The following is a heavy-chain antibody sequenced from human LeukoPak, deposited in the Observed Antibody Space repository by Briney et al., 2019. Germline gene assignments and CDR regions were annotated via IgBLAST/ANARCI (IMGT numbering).Heavy chain of an antibody. V-gene: IGHV5-51*01. J-gene: IGHJ6*03. Sequence: ESLKISCMGSGYSFTSYWVGWVRQMPGKGLEWMGIIYPGDSDTRYSPSFQGQVTISADKCISPAYLQWSSLKASDTAMYYCARPASGYSYGTTPRYYYYYMDVWGKGTTVTVSS. CDR1: GYSFTSYW. CDR3: ARPASGYSYGTTPRYYYYYMDV. D-gene: IGHD5-18*01. CDR2: IYPGDSDT.